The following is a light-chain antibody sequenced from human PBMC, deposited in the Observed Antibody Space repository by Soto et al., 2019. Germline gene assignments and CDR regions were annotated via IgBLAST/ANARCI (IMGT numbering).Light chain of an antibody. V-gene: IGKV1-5*03. CDR2: KAS. J-gene: IGKJ1*01. CDR3: QHYNSYSGA. CDR1: QTISSW. Sequence: DIQMTQSPSTLSGSVGDRVTITCRASQTISSWLAWYQQKPGKAPKILIYKASTLKSGVPSRFSGSGSGTEFTLTISSLQPDDVATYYCQHYNSYSGALGQGTKVDIK.